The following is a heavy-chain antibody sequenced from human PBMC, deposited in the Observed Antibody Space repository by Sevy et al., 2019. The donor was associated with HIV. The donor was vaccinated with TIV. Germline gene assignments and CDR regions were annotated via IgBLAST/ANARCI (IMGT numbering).Heavy chain of an antibody. V-gene: IGHV1-46*03. CDR3: ASTHSTYGSGSYYNAGGYYYGMDV. CDR1: GYTFTSYY. D-gene: IGHD3-10*01. J-gene: IGHJ6*02. Sequence: ASVKVSCKASGYTFTSYYMHWVRQAPGQGLEWMGIINPSGGSTSYAQKFQGRVTMTRDTSTSTVYMELSSLRSEDTAVYYCASTHSTYGSGSYYNAGGYYYGMDVWGQGTTVTVSS. CDR2: INPSGGST.